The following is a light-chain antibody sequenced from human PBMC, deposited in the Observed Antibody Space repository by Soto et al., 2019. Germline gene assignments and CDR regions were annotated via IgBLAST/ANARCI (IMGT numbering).Light chain of an antibody. Sequence: EIVLTQSPATLSLSPGDRATLSCRASQSVSSYLAWYQQKPGQAPRLLIYDASNWATGIPARFSGSGSGTDFTLTISSLEPEDFAVYYCQQRSNWPQLTFGGGTKVEIK. V-gene: IGKV3-11*01. CDR3: QQRSNWPQLT. CDR1: QSVSSY. CDR2: DAS. J-gene: IGKJ4*01.